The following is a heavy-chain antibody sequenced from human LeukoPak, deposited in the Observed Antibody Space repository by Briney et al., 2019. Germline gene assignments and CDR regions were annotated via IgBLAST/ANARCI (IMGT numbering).Heavy chain of an antibody. CDR2: INPSGGST. V-gene: IGHV1-46*01. CDR1: GYTFTSYY. D-gene: IGHD3-22*01. J-gene: IGHJ6*02. Sequence: ASVKVSCKASGYTFTSYYMHWVRQAPGQGLEWMGIINPSGGSTNYAQKFQGRVTITADKSTSTAYMELSSLRSEDTAVYYCARESGEGITMIVVAVPDGMDVWGQGTTVTVSS. CDR3: ARESGEGITMIVVAVPDGMDV.